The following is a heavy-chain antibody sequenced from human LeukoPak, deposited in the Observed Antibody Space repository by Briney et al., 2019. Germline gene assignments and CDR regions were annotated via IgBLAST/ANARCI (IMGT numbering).Heavy chain of an antibody. Sequence: SETLSLTCTVSGGSISGYYWSWIRQPQGKGLEWIGYIFSSGSTNYNPSLKSRVTISEDTSVNQFSLKLSSVTAADTAVYYCARHYYDRSDSYSFDYWGQGTLVTVSS. D-gene: IGHD3-22*01. CDR1: GGSISGYY. CDR2: IFSSGST. V-gene: IGHV4-59*08. CDR3: ARHYYDRSDSYSFDY. J-gene: IGHJ4*02.